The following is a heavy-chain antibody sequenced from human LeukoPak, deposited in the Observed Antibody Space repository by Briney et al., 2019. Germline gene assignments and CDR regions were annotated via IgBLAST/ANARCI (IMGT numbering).Heavy chain of an antibody. J-gene: IGHJ3*02. D-gene: IGHD6-13*01. CDR1: GGSISSGGYY. CDR2: IYYSGST. CDR3: ARDSSSWYPDAFDI. V-gene: IGHV4-61*08. Sequence: SQTLSLTCTVSGGSISSGGYYWSCIRQPPGKGLEWIGYIYYSGSTNYNPSLKSRVTISVDTSKNQFSLKLSSVTAADTAVYYCARDSSSWYPDAFDIWGQGTMVTVSS.